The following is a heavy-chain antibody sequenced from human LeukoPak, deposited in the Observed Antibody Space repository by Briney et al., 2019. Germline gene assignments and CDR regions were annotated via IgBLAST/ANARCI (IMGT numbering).Heavy chain of an antibody. V-gene: IGHV6-1*01. CDR3: ARAKGRSPLFDY. Sequence: SQTLSLTCAISGDSVSSNSAAWSWIRQPPSRGLEWLGRTYYRSKWYNDYAVSVKGRIAINPDTSKNQFSLQLNSVTHEDTAVYYCARAKGRSPLFDYWGQGTLVTVSS. J-gene: IGHJ4*02. D-gene: IGHD6-13*01. CDR1: GDSVSSNSAA. CDR2: TYYRSKWYN.